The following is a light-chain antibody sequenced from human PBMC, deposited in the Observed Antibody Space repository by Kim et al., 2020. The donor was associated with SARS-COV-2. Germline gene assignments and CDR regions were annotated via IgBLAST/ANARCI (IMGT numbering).Light chain of an antibody. V-gene: IGLV2-8*01. CDR1: SSDVGGYNY. J-gene: IGLJ1*01. CDR2: EVS. Sequence: GQSVTISCTGTSSDVGGYNYVSWYQQYPDKAPKLMIYEVSKRPSGVPDRFSGSSSGNTASLTVSGLQAEDEAEYYCSSYAGSDNLVFGTGTKVTVL. CDR3: SSYAGSDNLV.